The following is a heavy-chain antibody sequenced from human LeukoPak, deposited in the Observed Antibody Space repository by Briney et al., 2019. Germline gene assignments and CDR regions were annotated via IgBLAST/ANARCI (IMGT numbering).Heavy chain of an antibody. D-gene: IGHD3-10*01. V-gene: IGHV1-2*02. CDR1: GYTFTGYY. CDR2: INPNSGGT. J-gene: IGHJ5*02. CDR3: ARGELQPNYGSGSYYKSSNYFDP. Sequence: ASVKVSCKASGYTFTGYYIHWVRQAPGQGLEWMGWINPNSGGTNYAQKFQGRVTMTRDTSISTAYMELSRLRSDDTAVYYCARGELQPNYGSGSYYKSSNYFDPWGQGTLVTVSS.